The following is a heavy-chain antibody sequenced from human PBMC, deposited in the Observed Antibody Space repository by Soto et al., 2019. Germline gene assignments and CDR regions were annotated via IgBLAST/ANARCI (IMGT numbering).Heavy chain of an antibody. D-gene: IGHD1-1*01. CDR3: VRGDNWNDEASDY. J-gene: IGHJ4*02. CDR1: GFTFSDYY. Sequence: RGSLRLSCAASGFTFSDYYMSWIRQAPGKGLEWVSYISSSSSYTNYADSVKGRFTISRDNSKNTVYLQMNSLRAEDTAVYYCVRGDNWNDEASDYWGQGTLVTVSS. V-gene: IGHV3-11*06. CDR2: ISSSSSYT.